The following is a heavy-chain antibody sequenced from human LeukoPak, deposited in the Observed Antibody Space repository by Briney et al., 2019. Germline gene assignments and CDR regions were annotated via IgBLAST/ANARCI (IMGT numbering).Heavy chain of an antibody. Sequence: PSETLSLTCTVFGGSLSSYYWVWVRQPPGKGLEWIGLIYSSGSIKYNPSLKSRLTISLDTSKNQISLKLTSVTAADTAIYYCARQSEFWGQGTLLTVSS. CDR1: GGSLSSYY. CDR3: ARQSEF. CDR2: IYSSGSI. J-gene: IGHJ4*02. V-gene: IGHV4-59*08.